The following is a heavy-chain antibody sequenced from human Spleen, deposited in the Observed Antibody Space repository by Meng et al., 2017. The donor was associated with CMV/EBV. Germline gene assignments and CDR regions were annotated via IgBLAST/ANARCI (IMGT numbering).Heavy chain of an antibody. CDR3: ARGGYYVG. CDR2: INHSGST. Sequence: QVQVQQWGAGLLKPSETLSLTCAVYGGSFSGYYWSWIRQPPGKGLEWIGEINHSGSTNYNPSLKSRVTISVDTSKNQFSLKLSSVTAADTAVYYCARGGYYVGWGQGTLVTVSS. CDR1: GGSFSGYY. V-gene: IGHV4-34*01. J-gene: IGHJ4*02. D-gene: IGHD3-10*02.